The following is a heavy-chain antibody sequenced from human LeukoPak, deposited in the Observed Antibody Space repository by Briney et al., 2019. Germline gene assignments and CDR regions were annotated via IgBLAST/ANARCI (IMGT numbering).Heavy chain of an antibody. CDR3: ARDWYSSSSAGQIFDY. V-gene: IGHV4-38-2*02. CDR1: GYPISRGYY. D-gene: IGHD6-6*01. Sequence: SETLSLTCTVSGYPISRGYYWGWIRQPPGKGLERIGSVYHSGSTYQNPSLKSRVTISLDTSKSRFSLKLSSVTAADTAVYYCARDWYSSSSAGQIFDYWGQGTLVTVSS. J-gene: IGHJ4*02. CDR2: VYHSGST.